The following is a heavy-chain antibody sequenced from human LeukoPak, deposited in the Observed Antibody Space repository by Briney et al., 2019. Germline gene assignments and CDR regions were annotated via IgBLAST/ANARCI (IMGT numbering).Heavy chain of an antibody. D-gene: IGHD5-18*01. CDR2: ISYDGSNK. V-gene: IGHV3-30*18. CDR3: AKEDRIQLWLQPYYFDY. J-gene: IGHJ4*02. CDR1: GFTFSSYG. Sequence: GGSLRLSCAASGFTFSSYGMHWVRQAPGKGLEWVAVISYDGSNKYYADSVKGRFTISRDNSKNTLYLQMNSLRAEDTAVYYCAKEDRIQLWLQPYYFDYWGQGTLVTVSS.